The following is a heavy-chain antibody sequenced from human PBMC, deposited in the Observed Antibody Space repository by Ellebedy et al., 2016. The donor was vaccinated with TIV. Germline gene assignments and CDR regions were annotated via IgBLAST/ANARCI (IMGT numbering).Heavy chain of an antibody. D-gene: IGHD6-13*01. J-gene: IGHJ4*02. CDR3: AKDRSYGTTWYGRSDQ. Sequence: GGSLRLSXAASGFTFSSFSMSWVRQAPGKGLEWVSSISASGDTAYYNDPLKGRFTISRDNSKNTLYLQINSLRAEDTAIYYCAKDRSYGTTWYGRSDQWGQGTLVTVSS. V-gene: IGHV3-23*01. CDR2: ISASGDTA. CDR1: GFTFSSFS.